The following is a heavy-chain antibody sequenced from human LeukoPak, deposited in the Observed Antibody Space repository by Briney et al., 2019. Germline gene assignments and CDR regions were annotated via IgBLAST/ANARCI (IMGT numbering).Heavy chain of an antibody. CDR3: ARGYTSHWFDP. Sequence: GASVKVSCKASGYTFIGYYIHWVRQAPVQGLEWMGWINPNTGATNYAQRSQGRVTMTRDTSISTACMELSGLRSDDTAVFYCARGYTSHWFDPWGQGTLVTVSS. CDR1: GYTFIGYY. J-gene: IGHJ5*02. V-gene: IGHV1-2*02. CDR2: INPNTGAT. D-gene: IGHD6-13*01.